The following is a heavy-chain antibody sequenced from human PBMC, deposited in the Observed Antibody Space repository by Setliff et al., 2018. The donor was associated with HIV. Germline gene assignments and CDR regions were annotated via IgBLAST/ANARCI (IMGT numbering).Heavy chain of an antibody. CDR2: IYYSGIT. CDR3: ARGGYNYGIQYSQH. D-gene: IGHD5-18*01. CDR1: GGSISSGAYY. V-gene: IGHV4-31*03. J-gene: IGHJ1*01. Sequence: ASETLSLTCTVSGGSISSGAYYWTWIRQHPGKGLEWIGYIYYSGITHYNPSLKSRVTISVDTSKNQFSLNLNSVTVADTAVYYCARGGYNYGIQYSQHWGQGTLVTVSS.